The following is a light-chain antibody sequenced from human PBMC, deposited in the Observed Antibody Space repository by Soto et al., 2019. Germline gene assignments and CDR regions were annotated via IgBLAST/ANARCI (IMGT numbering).Light chain of an antibody. Sequence: EIVLTQSPDTLSLSPGQRATLSCRASQSVASNSLAWHQQKPGQPPRRPIYGASRRAAGIPDRFSGSGSGRDFFLTISRLEREDFAVYYCHQYGSSPCTFGQGTKMEIK. J-gene: IGKJ2*02. CDR3: HQYGSSPCT. CDR1: QSVASNS. CDR2: GAS. V-gene: IGKV3-20*01.